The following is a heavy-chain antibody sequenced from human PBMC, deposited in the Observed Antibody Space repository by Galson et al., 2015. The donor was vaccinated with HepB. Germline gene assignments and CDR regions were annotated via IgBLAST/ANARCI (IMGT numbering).Heavy chain of an antibody. CDR2: TYYRSKWYN. D-gene: IGHD3-3*01. V-gene: IGHV6-1*01. J-gene: IGHJ6*03. CDR3: ARGEYYDFWSGPYYYYYMDV. CDR1: GDSVSSNSAA. Sequence: CAISGDSVSSNSAAWNWIRQSPSRGLEWLGRTYYRSKWYNDYAVSVKSRITINPDTSKNQFSLQLNSVTPEDTAVYYCARGEYYDFWSGPYYYYYMDVWGKGTTVTVSS.